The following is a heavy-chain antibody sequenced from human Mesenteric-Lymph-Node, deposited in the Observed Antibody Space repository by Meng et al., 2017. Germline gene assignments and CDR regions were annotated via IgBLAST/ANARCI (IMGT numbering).Heavy chain of an antibody. V-gene: IGHV1-3*01. D-gene: IGHD7-27*01. Sequence: QVQLVQSGSELKKPGGSVKVSCKASGYRFTTYGIHWVRQAPGQRLEWMRWINGGNDNTKYSQKFQGRVTITVDTSATTAYMDLSSLRSEDTAVYYCATEVNIGLGYWGQGTLVTVSS. CDR3: ATEVNIGLGY. J-gene: IGHJ4*02. CDR2: INGGNDNT. CDR1: GYRFTTYG.